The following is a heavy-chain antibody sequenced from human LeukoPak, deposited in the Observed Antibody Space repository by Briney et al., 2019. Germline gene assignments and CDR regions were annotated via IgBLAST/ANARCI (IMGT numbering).Heavy chain of an antibody. D-gene: IGHD5-12*01. Sequence: GGSLRLSCAASELTLSFYAMTWVRQAPGRGLEWVSGISPSCAKTLYADSVKGRFTVSRDNSKNTLYLQMNSLRVEDTAVYYCAKDRRGYSGYGYDYYGLDVWGRGSTVTVSS. CDR2: ISPSCAKT. J-gene: IGHJ6*02. CDR3: AKDRRGYSGYGYDYYGLDV. V-gene: IGHV3-23*01. CDR1: ELTLSFYA.